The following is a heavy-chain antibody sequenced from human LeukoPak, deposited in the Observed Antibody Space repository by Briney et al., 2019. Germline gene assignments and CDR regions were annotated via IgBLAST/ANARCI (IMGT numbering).Heavy chain of an antibody. Sequence: GGSLRLSCVASGFTFSSYAMHWVRQAPGMGLEWLAVISYDGSNKFYADSAKGRFTISRDDSKDTLYLQMSSLRAEDTAVYSCARPRTAKLPSAFDFWGQGTLVTVSS. CDR3: ARPRTAKLPSAFDF. D-gene: IGHD5-18*01. CDR1: GFTFSSYA. V-gene: IGHV3-30*04. CDR2: ISYDGSNK. J-gene: IGHJ4*02.